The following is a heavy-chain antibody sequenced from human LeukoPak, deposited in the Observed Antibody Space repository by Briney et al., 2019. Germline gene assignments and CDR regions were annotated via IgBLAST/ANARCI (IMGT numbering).Heavy chain of an antibody. CDR2: INHSGST. CDR1: GGSFSGYY. Sequence: SETLSLTCAGYGGSFSGYYWSWIRQPPGKGLEWIGEINHSGSTNYNPSLKSRVTISVDTSKNQFSLKLSSVTAADTAVYYCAGARNCSGGSCYPLRPFDYWGQGTLVTVSS. CDR3: AGARNCSGGSCYPLRPFDY. V-gene: IGHV4-34*01. D-gene: IGHD2-15*01. J-gene: IGHJ4*02.